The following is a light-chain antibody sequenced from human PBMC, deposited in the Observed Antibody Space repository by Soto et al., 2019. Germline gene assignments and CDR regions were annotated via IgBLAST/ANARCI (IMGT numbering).Light chain of an antibody. V-gene: IGKV1-33*01. J-gene: IGKJ2*01. CDR3: QQFENVPFT. Sequence: DIQMTQSPSSLSTSVGDRVTITCQASQGLRISLNWYQHKPGKAPKLLTYDASSLLIGVPSRFRGGGSGTYFTITISSLQPEDIATYYCQQFENVPFTFGQGTKLE. CDR2: DAS. CDR1: QGLRIS.